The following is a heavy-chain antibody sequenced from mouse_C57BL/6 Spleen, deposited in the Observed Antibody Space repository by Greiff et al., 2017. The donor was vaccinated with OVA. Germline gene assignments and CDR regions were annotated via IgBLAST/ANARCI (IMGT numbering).Heavy chain of an antibody. J-gene: IGHJ4*01. CDR1: GFSFTSYG. D-gene: IGHD2-3*01. CDR2: IWSDGST. CDR3: ARQNDGYLGYYAMDY. V-gene: IGHV2-6-1*01. Sequence: QVQLKESGPGLVAPSQSLSITCTVSGFSFTSYGVHWVRQPPGKGLEWLVVIWSDGSTTYNSALKSRLSISKDNSKSQVFLKMNSLQTDDTAMYYCARQNDGYLGYYAMDYWGQGTSVTVSS.